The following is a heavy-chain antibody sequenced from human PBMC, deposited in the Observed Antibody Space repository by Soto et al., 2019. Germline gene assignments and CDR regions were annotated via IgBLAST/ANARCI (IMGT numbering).Heavy chain of an antibody. J-gene: IGHJ4*02. V-gene: IGHV1-18*01. CDR3: ARQVVTASSPIYYFDY. D-gene: IGHD2-21*02. CDR2: INTYNGNT. CDR1: GYTFTNYG. Sequence: ASVKVSCKASGYTFTNYGISWVRQAPGQGLEWMGWINTYNGNTNHAQKLQGRVTMTTDTSASTAYMELSSLRSEDTAVYYCARQVVTASSPIYYFDYWGQGILVTVSS.